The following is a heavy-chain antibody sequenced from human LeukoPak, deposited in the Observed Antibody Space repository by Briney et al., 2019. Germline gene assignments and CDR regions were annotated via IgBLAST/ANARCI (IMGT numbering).Heavy chain of an antibody. J-gene: IGHJ4*02. CDR3: ARGYSNYDGSYYFDY. CDR1: GYTFTGYY. CDR2: INPDSGGT. V-gene: IGHV1-2*04. Sequence: ASVQVSCQASGYTFTGYYMQWVRQAPGQGLEWMGWINPDSGGTNYVQKFQGWVTMTRDTSISTAYMELSRLRSDDTAVYYCARGYSNYDGSYYFDYWGQGTLVTVSS. D-gene: IGHD4-11*01.